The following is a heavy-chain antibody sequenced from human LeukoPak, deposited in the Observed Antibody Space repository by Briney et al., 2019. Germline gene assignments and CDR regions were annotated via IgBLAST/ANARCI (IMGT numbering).Heavy chain of an antibody. CDR2: INLNSRGT. J-gene: IGHJ4*02. CDR3: ARDKKFTTMVRGVIITLNYFGY. CDR1: GYTFTDYY. D-gene: IGHD3-10*01. V-gene: IGHV1-2*02. Sequence: ASVKVSCKASGYTFTDYYMHWVRQAPGQGLEWMGWINLNSRGTNYAQKFQGRVTMTRDTSISTAYMELSRLRSDDTAVYYCARDKKFTTMVRGVIITLNYFGYWGQGTLVTVSS.